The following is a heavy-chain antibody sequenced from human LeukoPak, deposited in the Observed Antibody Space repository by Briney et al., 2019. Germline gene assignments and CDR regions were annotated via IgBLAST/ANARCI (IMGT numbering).Heavy chain of an antibody. CDR1: GGSISSYY. CDR2: IYTSGST. D-gene: IGHD2-2*02. Sequence: KPSETLSLTCTVSGGSISSYYWSWIRQPAGKGLEWIGRIYTSGSTNYNPSLKSRVTMSVDTSKNQFSLKLSSLTAADTAVYYCARHAPAAISYYYYYYMDVWGKGTTVTISS. CDR3: ARHAPAAISYYYYYYMDV. J-gene: IGHJ6*03. V-gene: IGHV4-4*07.